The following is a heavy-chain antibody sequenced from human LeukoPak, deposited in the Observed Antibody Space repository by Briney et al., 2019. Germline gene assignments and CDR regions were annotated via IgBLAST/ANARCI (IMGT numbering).Heavy chain of an antibody. CDR2: ISAYNGNT. Sequence: ASVKVSCKASGGTFSSYGISWVRQAPGQGLEWMGWISAYNGNTNYAQKLQGRVTMTTDTSTSTAYMELRSLRSEDTAVYYCARGDEWLVPWYFDYWGQGTLVTVSS. CDR1: GGTFSSYG. V-gene: IGHV1-18*01. CDR3: ARGDEWLVPWYFDY. D-gene: IGHD6-19*01. J-gene: IGHJ4*02.